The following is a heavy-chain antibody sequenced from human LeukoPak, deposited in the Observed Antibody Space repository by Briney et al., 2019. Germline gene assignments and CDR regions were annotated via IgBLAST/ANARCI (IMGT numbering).Heavy chain of an antibody. CDR1: GFTFSSNY. CDR3: AKDRPNYYGSNGHYYRRDGDY. Sequence: PGGSLRLSCAASGFTFSSNYMSWVRQAPGKGLQWVSSITSSGDGTYYADSVKGRFTISRDNSENMLYLQMNSLRVEDTAVYFCAKDRPNYYGSNGHYYRRDGDYWGQGTLVTVSS. J-gene: IGHJ4*02. CDR2: ITSSGDGT. D-gene: IGHD3-22*01. V-gene: IGHV3-23*01.